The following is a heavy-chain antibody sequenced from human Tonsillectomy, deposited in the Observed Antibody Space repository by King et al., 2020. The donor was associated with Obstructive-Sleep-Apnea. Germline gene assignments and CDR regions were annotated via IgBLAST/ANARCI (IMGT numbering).Heavy chain of an antibody. CDR1: GFTFSRYW. CDR3: ARAWNYAMDV. Sequence: VQLVESGGGLVQPVGSLRLSCAASGFTFSRYWMRWVRQAPGRGLEGVANIKQVGSVKYYADSVKGRFTISRDNAKNLLFLQMHSLRVDDTAVYYCARAWNYAMDVWGQGTTVTVSS. CDR2: IKQVGSVK. J-gene: IGHJ6*02. V-gene: IGHV3-7*01. D-gene: IGHD3-3*01.